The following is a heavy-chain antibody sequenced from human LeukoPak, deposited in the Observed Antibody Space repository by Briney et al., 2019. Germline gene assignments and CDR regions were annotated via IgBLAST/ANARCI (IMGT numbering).Heavy chain of an antibody. CDR1: GFTLNSYA. CDR2: ISGSGGST. Sequence: GGSLRLSCATSGFTLNSYAMSWVRQAPGKGLEWVSAISGSGGSTYYADSVKGRFTISRDNSKNTLYLQMNSLRAEDTAVYYCAKDRSSGWYWYFDYWGQGTLVTVSS. CDR3: AKDRSSGWYWYFDY. V-gene: IGHV3-23*01. D-gene: IGHD6-19*01. J-gene: IGHJ4*02.